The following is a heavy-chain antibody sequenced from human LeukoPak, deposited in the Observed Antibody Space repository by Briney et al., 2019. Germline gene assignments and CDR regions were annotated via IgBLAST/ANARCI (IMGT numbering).Heavy chain of an antibody. Sequence: PSQTLSLTCTVSGGSISSGGYYWSWIRQHPGKGLEWIGYIYYSGSTYYNPSLKSRVTISVDTSKNQFSLKLSSATAADTAVYYCARKNSDCSGGSCYSDWFDPWGQGTLVTVSS. D-gene: IGHD2-15*01. CDR3: ARKNSDCSGGSCYSDWFDP. CDR2: IYYSGST. CDR1: GGSISSGGYY. J-gene: IGHJ5*02. V-gene: IGHV4-31*03.